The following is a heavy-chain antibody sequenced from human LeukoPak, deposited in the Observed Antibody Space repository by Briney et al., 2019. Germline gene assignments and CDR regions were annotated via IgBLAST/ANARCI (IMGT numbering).Heavy chain of an antibody. Sequence: PSETLSLTCTVSGGSISSSSYYWRWIRQPPGKGLEWIGYIYYSGSTNYNPSLKSRVTISVDTSKNQFSLKLSSVTAADTAVYYCAGWFIAAAGLEHTDWFDPWGQGTLVTVSS. CDR3: AGWFIAAAGLEHTDWFDP. CDR1: GGSISSSSYY. J-gene: IGHJ5*02. D-gene: IGHD6-13*01. V-gene: IGHV4-61*01. CDR2: IYYSGST.